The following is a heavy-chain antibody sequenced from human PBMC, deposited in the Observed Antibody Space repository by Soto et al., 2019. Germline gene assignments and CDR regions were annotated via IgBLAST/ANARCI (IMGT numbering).Heavy chain of an antibody. J-gene: IGHJ4*02. V-gene: IGHV4-34*01. Sequence: SETQSLTCTVFGGSISSGGYYRSWISQTPGKGLEWIGEINHSGSTNYNPSLKSRVTISVDTSKNQFSLKLSSVTAADTAVYYCASGMPTMVRGVKRKYLDYWGQGTLVTVSS. D-gene: IGHD3-10*01. CDR1: GGSISSGGYY. CDR2: INHSGST. CDR3: ASGMPTMVRGVKRKYLDY.